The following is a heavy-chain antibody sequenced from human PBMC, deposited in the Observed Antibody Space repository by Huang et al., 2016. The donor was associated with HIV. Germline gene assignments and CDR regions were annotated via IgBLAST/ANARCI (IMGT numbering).Heavy chain of an antibody. Sequence: QVQLVQSGAEMKKSGSSVKVSCKASGGTVSSFSFTWVRQAPGHVREWRGGIIPLNDTTDLAQKFRGRVTLTADESTNTAFMELSGLTSQDTAVYYCARGVGNSNRGFDIWGQGTLVTVS. CDR2: IIPLNDTT. J-gene: IGHJ4*02. D-gene: IGHD5-18*01. CDR1: GGTVSSFS. CDR3: ARGVGNSNRGFDI. V-gene: IGHV1-69*13.